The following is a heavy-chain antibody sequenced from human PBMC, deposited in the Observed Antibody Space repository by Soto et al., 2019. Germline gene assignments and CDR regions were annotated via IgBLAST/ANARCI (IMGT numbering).Heavy chain of an antibody. J-gene: IGHJ4*02. Sequence: GASVKVSGKVSGYTLTELSMHWVRQAPGKGLEWMGGFDPEDGETIYAQKFQGRVTMTEDTSTDTAYMELSSLRSEDTAVYYCAKTSLRSITLPALYYFDYWGQGALVTVSS. V-gene: IGHV1-24*01. CDR2: FDPEDGET. CDR3: AKTSLRSITLPALYYFDY. D-gene: IGHD1-20*01. CDR1: GYTLTELS.